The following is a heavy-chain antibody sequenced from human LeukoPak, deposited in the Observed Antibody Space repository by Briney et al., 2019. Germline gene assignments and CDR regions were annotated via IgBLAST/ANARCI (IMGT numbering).Heavy chain of an antibody. V-gene: IGHV4-59*01. Sequence: PSETLSLTCTVSGGSISNYHWSWIRQPPGKGLEWIGYIYYSGSTNYNPSLKSRVTISVDTSKNQFSLKLSSVTAADTAVYYCARGREVTPASGPSYYYYYYMDVWGKGTTVTVSS. CDR3: ARGREVTPASGPSYYYYYYMDV. J-gene: IGHJ6*03. D-gene: IGHD4-23*01. CDR1: GGSISNYH. CDR2: IYYSGST.